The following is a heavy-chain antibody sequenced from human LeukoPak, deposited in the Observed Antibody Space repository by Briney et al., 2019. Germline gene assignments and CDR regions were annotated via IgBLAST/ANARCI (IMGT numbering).Heavy chain of an antibody. Sequence: GGSLRLSCAASGFTFSSYAMHWVRQAPGKGLEWVAVKSYDGSNKYYADSVKGRFTISRDNSKNTLYLQMNSLRAEDTAVYYCARDTIFGVVIISLDYWGQGTLVTVSS. J-gene: IGHJ4*02. D-gene: IGHD3-3*01. CDR3: ARDTIFGVVIISLDY. V-gene: IGHV3-30-3*01. CDR1: GFTFSSYA. CDR2: KSYDGSNK.